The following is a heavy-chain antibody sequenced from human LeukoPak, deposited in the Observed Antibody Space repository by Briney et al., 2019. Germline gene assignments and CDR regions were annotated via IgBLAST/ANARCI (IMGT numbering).Heavy chain of an antibody. CDR3: ARDIGYGDYMDY. Sequence: GGSLRLSCAASGFTVSSNYMSWVRQAPGKGVEGVSVIYSGGSTYYADSVKGRFTISRDNSKNTLYLQMNSLRAEDTAVYYCARDIGYGDYMDYWGQGTLVTVSS. CDR2: IYSGGST. V-gene: IGHV3-53*01. J-gene: IGHJ4*02. CDR1: GFTVSSNY. D-gene: IGHD4-17*01.